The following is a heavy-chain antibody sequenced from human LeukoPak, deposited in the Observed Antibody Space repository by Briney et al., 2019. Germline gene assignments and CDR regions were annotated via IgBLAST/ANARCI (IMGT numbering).Heavy chain of an antibody. CDR2: ISGSGGST. J-gene: IGHJ3*02. CDR1: GFTFSSYA. CDR3: AKGTGVRGALGAFDI. D-gene: IGHD3-10*01. Sequence: GGSLRLSCAASGFTFSSYAMSWVRQPPGKGLEWVSAISGSGGSTYYADSVKGRFTISRDNSKNTLYLQMNSLRAEDTAVYYCAKGTGVRGALGAFDIWGQGTMVTVSS. V-gene: IGHV3-23*01.